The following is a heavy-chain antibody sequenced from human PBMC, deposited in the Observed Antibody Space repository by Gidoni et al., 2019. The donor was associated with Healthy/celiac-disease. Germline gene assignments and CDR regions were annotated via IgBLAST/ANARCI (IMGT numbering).Heavy chain of an antibody. J-gene: IGHJ6*02. CDR3: ARTITMVRGVLPAQYYYYGMDV. D-gene: IGHD3-10*01. CDR1: GGTFSSYA. CDR2: IIPIFGTA. V-gene: IGHV1-69*01. Sequence: QVQLMQSGAEVKKPGSSVKVCCKASGGTFSSYAISWLRQAPGQGLEWIGGIIPIFGTANYAQKFQGRVTITADESTSTAYMELSSLRSEDTAVYYCARTITMVRGVLPAQYYYYGMDVWGQGTTVTVSS.